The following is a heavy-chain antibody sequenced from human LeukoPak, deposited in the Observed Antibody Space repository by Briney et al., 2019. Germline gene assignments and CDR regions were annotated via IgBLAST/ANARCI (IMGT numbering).Heavy chain of an antibody. CDR1: GFTFSSYG. V-gene: IGHV3-30*18. CDR2: ISYDGSNK. J-gene: IGHJ4*02. CDR3: AKPGGRYDSSGYYGVNFDY. D-gene: IGHD3-22*01. Sequence: GGSLRLSCAASGFTFSSYGMYWVRQAPGKGLEWVAVISYDGSNKYYADSVKGRFTISRDNSKNTLYLQMNSLRAEDTAVYYCAKPGGRYDSSGYYGVNFDYWGQGTLVTVSS.